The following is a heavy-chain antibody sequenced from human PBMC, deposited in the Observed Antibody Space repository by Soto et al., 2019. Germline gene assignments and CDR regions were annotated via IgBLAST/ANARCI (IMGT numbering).Heavy chain of an antibody. CDR3: ARDPLSYYDFWSGSAPSGMDV. V-gene: IGHV1-2*04. CDR2: INPNSGGT. J-gene: IGHJ6*02. D-gene: IGHD3-3*01. CDR1: GYTFTSYA. Sequence: ASVKGSCKAAGYTFTSYAMDWVRQAPGQGLEWMGWINPNSGGTNYAQKFQGWVTMTRDTSISTAYMELSRLRSDDTAVYYCARDPLSYYDFWSGSAPSGMDVRGQGTTVTVSS.